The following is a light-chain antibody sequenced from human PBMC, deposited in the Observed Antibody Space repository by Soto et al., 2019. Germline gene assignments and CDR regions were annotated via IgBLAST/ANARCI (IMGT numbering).Light chain of an antibody. CDR2: STN. V-gene: IGLV8-61*01. CDR3: VLYSGSGFWV. J-gene: IGLJ3*02. CDR1: SDSVSTSYY. Sequence: QAVVTQAPSFSVSPGGTVTLTCGLTSDSVSTSYYASWYQQTPGQTPRMLIYSTNTRSSGVPDRFSGSILGNKAALTITGAQADDESDYYCVLYSGSGFWVFGGGTKLTVL.